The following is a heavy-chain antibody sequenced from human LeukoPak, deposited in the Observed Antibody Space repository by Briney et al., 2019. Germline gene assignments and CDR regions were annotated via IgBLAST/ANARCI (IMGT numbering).Heavy chain of an antibody. CDR1: GFTFSSFG. Sequence: KAGGSLRLSCAASGFTFSSFGMNWVRQAPGKGLEWVSFIRSSTSYIYYADSVKGRFTISRDNVKNSLYLQMNSLRAEDTAVYYCARDSVGDYDEVRYFDLWGRGTLVIVSS. CDR3: ARDSVGDYDEVRYFDL. D-gene: IGHD4-17*01. V-gene: IGHV3-21*01. CDR2: IRSSTSYI. J-gene: IGHJ2*01.